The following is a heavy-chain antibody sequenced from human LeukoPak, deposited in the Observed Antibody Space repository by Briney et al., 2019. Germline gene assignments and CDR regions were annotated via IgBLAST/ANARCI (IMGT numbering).Heavy chain of an antibody. D-gene: IGHD6-6*01. V-gene: IGHV1-18*01. J-gene: IGHJ3*02. CDR1: GYTFTSYG. CDR2: ISAYNGNT. Sequence: EASVKVSCKASGYTFTSYGISWVRQAPGQGLEWMGWISAYNGNTNYAQKLQGRVTMTTDTSTSTAYMELRSLRSDDTAVYYCAREEYSSSFGAFDIWGQGTKVTVSS. CDR3: AREEYSSSFGAFDI.